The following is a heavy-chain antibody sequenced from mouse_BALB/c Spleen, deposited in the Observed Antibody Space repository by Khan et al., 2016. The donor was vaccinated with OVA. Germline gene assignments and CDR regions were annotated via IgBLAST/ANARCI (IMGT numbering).Heavy chain of an antibody. D-gene: IGHD4-1*01. V-gene: IGHV14-3*02. J-gene: IGHJ2*01. Sequence: QLSGAELVKPGASVKLSCTASGFNIKDTHMHWVKQRPEQGLEWIGRIDHANDNSKYDPRFQDKATITADTSSNTAYLHLSSLTSEDTAVYYCAPAGTGDYFDCWGQGTTLTVSS. CDR3: APAGTGDYFDC. CDR2: IDHANDNS. CDR1: GFNIKDTH.